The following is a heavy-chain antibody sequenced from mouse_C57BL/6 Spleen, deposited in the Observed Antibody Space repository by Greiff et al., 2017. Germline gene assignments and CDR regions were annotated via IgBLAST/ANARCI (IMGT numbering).Heavy chain of an antibody. J-gene: IGHJ2*01. CDR1: GFTFSDYG. D-gene: IGHD1-1*01. Sequence: EVKLVESGGGLVKPGGSLKLSCAASGFTFSDYGMHWVRQAPEKGLEWVAYISSGSSTIYYADTVKGRFTISRDNAKNTLFLQMTSLRSEDTAMYYCAREYGSLYYFDYWGQGTTLTVSS. CDR2: ISSGSSTI. V-gene: IGHV5-17*01. CDR3: AREYGSLYYFDY.